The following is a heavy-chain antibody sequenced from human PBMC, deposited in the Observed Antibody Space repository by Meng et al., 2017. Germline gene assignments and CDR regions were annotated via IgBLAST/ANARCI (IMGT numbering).Heavy chain of an antibody. CDR3: ARRWVIWSGYRLDY. CDR1: GGAFTGYD. V-gene: IGHV4-34*01. CDR2: INHSGST. Sequence: QVEAEEWGAGLLKPWETLSLPCTVYGGAFTGYDCSWIRQPPGKGLEWIGEINHSGSTNYNPSLMSRVTISVDTSKNHLSLKLSSVTAADTAVYYCARRWVIWSGYRLDYWGQGTLVTVSS. D-gene: IGHD3-3*01. J-gene: IGHJ4*02.